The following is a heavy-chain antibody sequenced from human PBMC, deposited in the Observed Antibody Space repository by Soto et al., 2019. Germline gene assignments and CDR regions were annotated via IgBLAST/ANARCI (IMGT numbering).Heavy chain of an antibody. CDR1: GGSISSYY. V-gene: IGHV4-59*01. J-gene: IGHJ5*02. CDR2: IYYSGST. CDR3: ARASYTYDFWSGYFYWFDP. Sequence: PSETLSLTCTVSGGSISSYYWSWIRQPPGKGLEWIGYIYYSGSTSYNPSLKSRVTISVDTSKNQFSLKLSSVTAADTAVYYCARASYTYDFWSGYFYWFDPWGQGTLVTVSS. D-gene: IGHD3-3*01.